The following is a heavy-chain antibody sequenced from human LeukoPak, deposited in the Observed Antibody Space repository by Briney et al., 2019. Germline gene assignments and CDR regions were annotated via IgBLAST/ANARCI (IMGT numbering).Heavy chain of an antibody. Sequence: PSETLSLTCTVSGGSISSYYWSWIRQPPGKGLEWIGYIYYSGSTNYNPSLKSRVTISVDTSKNQFSLKLSSVTAADTAVYYCARGPGSVVRGVIFAFDIWGQGTMVTVSS. J-gene: IGHJ3*02. CDR3: ARGPGSVVRGVIFAFDI. D-gene: IGHD3-10*01. CDR2: IYYSGST. V-gene: IGHV4-59*01. CDR1: GGSISSYY.